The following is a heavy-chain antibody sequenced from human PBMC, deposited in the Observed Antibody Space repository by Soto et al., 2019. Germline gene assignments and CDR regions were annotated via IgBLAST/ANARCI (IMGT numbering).Heavy chain of an antibody. D-gene: IGHD3-3*01. Sequence: ASVKDSCKASGYTFTNYDINWVRQATGQGREWMGWMNPNSGNTGYAQKFQGRVTMTRNTSISTAYMELSSLRSEDTAGYYCARVLSWASYYDFWSGYYNYYYYGMDVSGQGTTVTVSS. J-gene: IGHJ6*02. CDR1: GYTFTNYD. V-gene: IGHV1-8*01. CDR2: MNPNSGNT. CDR3: ARVLSWASYYDFWSGYYNYYYYGMDV.